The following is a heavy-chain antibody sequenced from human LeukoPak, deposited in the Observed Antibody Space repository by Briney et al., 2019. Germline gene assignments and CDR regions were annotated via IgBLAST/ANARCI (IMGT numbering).Heavy chain of an antibody. J-gene: IGHJ5*02. CDR2: IIPILGIA. Sequence: SVKVSCKASGGTFSSYAISWVGQAPGQGLEWMGRIIPILGIANYAQKFQGRVTITADKSTSTAYVELSSLRSEDTAVYYCARVHTRALYDSSGYYSQGAWFDPWGQGTLVTVSS. V-gene: IGHV1-69*04. CDR3: ARVHTRALYDSSGYYSQGAWFDP. CDR1: GGTFSSYA. D-gene: IGHD3-22*01.